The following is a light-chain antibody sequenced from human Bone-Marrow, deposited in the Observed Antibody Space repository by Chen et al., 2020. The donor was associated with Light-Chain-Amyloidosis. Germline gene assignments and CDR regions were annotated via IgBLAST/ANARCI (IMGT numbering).Light chain of an antibody. CDR3: QQYNNWPPT. CDR2: GAS. V-gene: IGKV3-15*01. CDR1: QSVYTN. Sequence: ETEMPQSPVTLSVSPGERATLSCRASQSVYTNLAWYQQKPGQAPRLLIYGASTRATGIPARFSGSGSGTELTLTISSLRSADFAVYYCQQYNNWPPTFGQGTKVEIK. J-gene: IGKJ1*01.